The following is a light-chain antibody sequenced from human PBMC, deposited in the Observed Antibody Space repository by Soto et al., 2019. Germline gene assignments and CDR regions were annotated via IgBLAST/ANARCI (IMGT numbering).Light chain of an antibody. CDR2: SDT. J-gene: IGLJ3*02. Sequence: QSVLTQPPSASGTPGQTITISCSGSMSNTEVHSVHWYQQLPGTAPKLLIYSDTQRPSGVPDRFSGSKSGTSAYLGISELRSEDEAEYFCAAWDDSLSGLVFGGGTKLTVL. CDR1: MSNTEVHS. V-gene: IGLV1-47*02. CDR3: AAWDDSLSGLV.